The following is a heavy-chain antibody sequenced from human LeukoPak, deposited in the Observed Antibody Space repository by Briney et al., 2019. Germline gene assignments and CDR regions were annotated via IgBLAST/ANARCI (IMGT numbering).Heavy chain of an antibody. CDR2: IGAYNGNT. V-gene: IGHV1-18*01. J-gene: IGHJ4*02. CDR3: ARGGPNLDTVLMVYAIGGDY. CDR1: GYTFTSYG. D-gene: IGHD2-8*01. Sequence: ASVKVSCKASGYTFTSYGISWVRQAPGQGLEWMGWIGAYNGNTNYAQKLQGRVTMTTDTSTSTAYMELRSLRSDDTAVYYCARGGPNLDTVLMVYAIGGDYWGQGTLVTVSS.